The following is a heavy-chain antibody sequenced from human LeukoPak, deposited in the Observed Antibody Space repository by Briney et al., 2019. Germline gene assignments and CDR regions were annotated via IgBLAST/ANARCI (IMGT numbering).Heavy chain of an antibody. CDR2: IYTSGST. J-gene: IGHJ5*02. CDR3: ARQRKNWFDP. CDR1: GGSISSGSYY. V-gene: IGHV4-61*02. Sequence: SETLSLTCTVSGGSISSGSYYWSWIRQPAGKGLEWIGRIYTSGSTNYNPSLKSRVTISVDTSKNQFSLKLSSVTAADTAVYYCARQRKNWFDPWGQGTLVTVSS.